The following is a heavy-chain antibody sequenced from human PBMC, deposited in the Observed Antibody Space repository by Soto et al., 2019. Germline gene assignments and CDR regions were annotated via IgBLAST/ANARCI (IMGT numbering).Heavy chain of an antibody. D-gene: IGHD5-12*01. CDR3: ARDSPDGGYARLDY. Sequence: QVQLQESGPGLVKPSETLSLTCTVSGGSISSYYWSWIRQPPGKGLEWIGYIYYSGSTNYNPSLKSRVTKPVDTSKNQFSLKLSSVTAADTAVYYCARDSPDGGYARLDYWGQGTLVTVSS. V-gene: IGHV4-59*01. J-gene: IGHJ4*02. CDR2: IYYSGST. CDR1: GGSISSYY.